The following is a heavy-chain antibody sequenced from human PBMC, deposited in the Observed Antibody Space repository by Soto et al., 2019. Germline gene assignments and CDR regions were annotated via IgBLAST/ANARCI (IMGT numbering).Heavy chain of an antibody. CDR3: ARGVGMGANNWFDP. V-gene: IGHV4-59*01. Sequence: PSETLSLTCTVSGGSISSYYWSWIRQPAGKGLEWIGYIYYSGSTNYNPSLKSRVTISVDTSKNQFSLKLSSVTAADTAVYYCARGVGMGANNWFDPWGQGTMVTVSS. J-gene: IGHJ5*02. CDR1: GGSISSYY. CDR2: IYYSGST. D-gene: IGHD1-26*01.